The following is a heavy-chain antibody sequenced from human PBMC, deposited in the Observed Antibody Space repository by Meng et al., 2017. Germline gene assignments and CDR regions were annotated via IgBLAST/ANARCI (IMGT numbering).Heavy chain of an antibody. J-gene: IGHJ5*02. D-gene: IGHD2-2*02. CDR2: ISYSGAT. Sequence: QVQLQESGPRLVRPSQTLSLTCPSPGASISSAVFWIWIRQPPGKDLEWIGYISYSGATHYNPSLKSRLTISVDTAKNQFSLSLSSVTAADTAVYYCARVVGDCASCYKGWFDPWGQGTLVTVSS. CDR3: ARVVGDCASCYKGWFDP. V-gene: IGHV4-30-4*01. CDR1: GASISSAVF.